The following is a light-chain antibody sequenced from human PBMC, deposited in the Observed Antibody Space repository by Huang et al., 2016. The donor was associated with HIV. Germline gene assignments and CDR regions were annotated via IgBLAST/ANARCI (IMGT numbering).Light chain of an antibody. CDR1: QSVSSN. CDR3: QQYNNWPYT. V-gene: IGKV3-15*01. CDR2: GAS. Sequence: ETVMTQSPATLSVSPGERDTLSCRASQSVSSNLAWYQQKPGQAPRLLIYGASTRATGIPARFSGSGSGTEFTLTISSLQSEDFAFYYCQQYNNWPYTFGQGTKLEI. J-gene: IGKJ2*01.